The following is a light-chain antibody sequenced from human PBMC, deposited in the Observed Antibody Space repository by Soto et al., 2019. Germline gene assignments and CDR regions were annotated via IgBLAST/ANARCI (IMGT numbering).Light chain of an antibody. V-gene: IGKV2-24*01. CDR2: KIS. Sequence: DIVMTQTPLSSPVTLGQPASISCRSSQSRVHSDGNTYLSWLQQRPGQPPRLLIYKISNRLSGVPDRFSGSGAGTDFTLKISRVEAEDVGVYYCMQATQFPRTFGQGTKVEIK. CDR3: MQATQFPRT. J-gene: IGKJ1*01. CDR1: QSRVHSDGNTY.